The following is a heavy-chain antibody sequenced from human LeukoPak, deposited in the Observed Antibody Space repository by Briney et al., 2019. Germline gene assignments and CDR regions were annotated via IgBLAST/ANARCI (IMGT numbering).Heavy chain of an antibody. CDR3: ARVDSGSYYFDY. V-gene: IGHV3-48*04. D-gene: IGHD1-26*01. CDR2: ISSSGSTI. Sequence: GGSLRLSCAASGFTFSSYSMNWVRQAPGKGLEWVSSISSSGSTIYYADSVKGRFTISRDNAKNSLYLQMNSLRAEDTAVYYCARVDSGSYYFDYWGQGTLVTVSS. CDR1: GFTFSSYS. J-gene: IGHJ4*02.